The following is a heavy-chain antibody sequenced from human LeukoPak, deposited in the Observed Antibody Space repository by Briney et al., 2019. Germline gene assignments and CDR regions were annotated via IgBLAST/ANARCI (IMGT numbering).Heavy chain of an antibody. CDR3: AREGSYANFNY. D-gene: IGHD1-26*01. J-gene: IGHJ4*02. CDR1: GFTFSSTY. V-gene: IGHV3-66*01. Sequence: GGSLRLSCAASGFTFSSTYMSWVRQAPGKGLEWVSVIYSGGSTYYSASVKGRFTISRDNSKNTMYLQMNSLKAQDTALYYCAREGSYANFNYWGQGTLVTVSS. CDR2: IYSGGST.